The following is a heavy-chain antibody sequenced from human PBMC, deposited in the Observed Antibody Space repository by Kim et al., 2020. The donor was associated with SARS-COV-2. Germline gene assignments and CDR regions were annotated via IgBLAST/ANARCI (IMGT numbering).Heavy chain of an antibody. D-gene: IGHD2-15*01. CDR1: GFSFNSHL. Sequence: GGSLRLSCAASGFSFNSHLMHWVRQAPGRGLEWVALISYDGSTQRYPDSVKGRFTISRDNSKNALYLQMNSLRPEDTAVYYCTRYVVADTDIPPWAQGPFDTVSP. CDR3: TRYVVADTDIPP. V-gene: IGHV3-30*03. CDR2: ISYDGSTQ. J-gene: IGHJ5*02.